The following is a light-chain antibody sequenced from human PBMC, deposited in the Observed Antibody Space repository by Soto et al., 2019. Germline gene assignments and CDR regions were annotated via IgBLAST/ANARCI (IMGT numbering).Light chain of an antibody. J-gene: IGKJ1*01. CDR3: QHYDRYKT. Sequence: DIQMTQSPSTLSASVGDIVTITCRASQNLRSGGAWYQQKPGKAPKLLIYDASSLESGVPSTFSGSGSGTEFTNSISSLKPVYFATYYCQHYDRYKTFGKGTKVEIK. CDR1: QNLRSG. V-gene: IGKV1-5*01. CDR2: DAS.